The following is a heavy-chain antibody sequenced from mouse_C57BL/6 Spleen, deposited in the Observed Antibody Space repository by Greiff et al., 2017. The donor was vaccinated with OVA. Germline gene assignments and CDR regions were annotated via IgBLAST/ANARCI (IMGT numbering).Heavy chain of an antibody. CDR3: ARGIYYGNYVAMDY. D-gene: IGHD2-1*01. V-gene: IGHV1-81*01. Sequence: QVQLQQSGAELARPGASVKLSCKASGYTFTSYGISWVKQRTGQGLEWIGEIYPRSGNTYYNEKFKGKATLTADKSSSTAYMELRSLTSEDSAVYFCARGIYYGNYVAMDYWGQGTSVTVSS. J-gene: IGHJ4*01. CDR1: GYTFTSYG. CDR2: IYPRSGNT.